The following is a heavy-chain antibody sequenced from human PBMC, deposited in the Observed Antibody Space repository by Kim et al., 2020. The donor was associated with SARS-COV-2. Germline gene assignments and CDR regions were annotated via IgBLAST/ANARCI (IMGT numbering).Heavy chain of an antibody. CDR3: ARQLITARPGQFDY. D-gene: IGHD1-20*01. Sequence: AQKFQGRVMITADESTNSVYMELSILRSEDTAVYYCARQLITARPGQFDYWGQGILVTVSS. V-gene: IGHV1-69*01. J-gene: IGHJ4*02.